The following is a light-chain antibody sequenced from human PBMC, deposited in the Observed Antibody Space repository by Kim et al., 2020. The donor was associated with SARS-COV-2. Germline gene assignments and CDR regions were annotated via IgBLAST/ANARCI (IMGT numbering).Light chain of an antibody. CDR2: GAS. V-gene: IGKV1-39*01. J-gene: IGKJ1*01. CDR3: QQGYSPPWT. Sequence: SSVGDRATITCRASQNIASYVNWFQQKPGKAPKLLIYGASSLQRGVSSRFRGSGSGRGFTLTITSLQPEDYATYYCQQGYSPPWTFGQGTKVDIK. CDR1: QNIASY.